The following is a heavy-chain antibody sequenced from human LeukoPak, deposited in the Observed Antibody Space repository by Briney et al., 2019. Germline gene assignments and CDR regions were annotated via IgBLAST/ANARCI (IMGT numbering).Heavy chain of an antibody. J-gene: IGHJ6*03. V-gene: IGHV3-21*01. D-gene: IGHD3-3*01. CDR2: ISSSSSYI. Sequence: GGSLRLSCAASGFTFSSYSMNWVRQAPGKGLEWVSSISSSSSYIYYADSVKGRFTISRDNAKNSLYLQMNSLRAEDTAVYYCARGPVLLGWLVDYYMDVWGKGTTVTVSS. CDR3: ARGPVLLGWLVDYYMDV. CDR1: GFTFSSYS.